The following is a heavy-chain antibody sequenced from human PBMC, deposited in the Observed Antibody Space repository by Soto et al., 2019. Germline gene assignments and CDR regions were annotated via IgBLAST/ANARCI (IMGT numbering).Heavy chain of an antibody. CDR3: ARLGARQYDSSGSYHGIPAIIDY. CDR2: IYYSGST. J-gene: IGHJ4*02. Sequence: SETLSLTCTVSGGSISSYYWSWIRQPPGKGLEWIGYIYYSGSTNYNPSLKSRVTISVDTSKNQFSLKLSSVTAADTAVYYCARLGARQYDSSGSYHGIPAIIDYWGQGTLVTVSS. D-gene: IGHD3-22*01. CDR1: GGSISSYY. V-gene: IGHV4-59*01.